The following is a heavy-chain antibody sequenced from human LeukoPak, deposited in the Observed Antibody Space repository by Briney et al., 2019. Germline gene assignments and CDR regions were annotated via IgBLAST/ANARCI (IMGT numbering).Heavy chain of an antibody. Sequence: GGSLRLSCAASGFTFSSYAMTWVRQAPAKGLEWVSSINNSGTDTYYEDSVKGRFTISRDNSKNTLFLHINSLSAEDTAVYYCAAAVNTGRAEHYWGQGTLVTVSS. CDR1: GFTFSSYA. CDR3: AAAVNTGRAEHY. D-gene: IGHD4-17*01. CDR2: INNSGTDT. J-gene: IGHJ4*02. V-gene: IGHV3-23*01.